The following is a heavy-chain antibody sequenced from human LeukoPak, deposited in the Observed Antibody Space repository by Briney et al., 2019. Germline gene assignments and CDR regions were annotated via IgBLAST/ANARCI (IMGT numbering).Heavy chain of an antibody. CDR3: TTRGGSFSIFDY. D-gene: IGHD1-26*01. CDR2: IKSKTDGGTT. CDR1: GFAFSDAW. V-gene: IGHV3-15*01. J-gene: IGHJ4*02. Sequence: GGSLRLSCAASGFAFSDAWMSWVRQAPGKGLEWVGRIKSKTDGGTTDYAAPVKGRFTISRDDSKNTLYLQMNSLKTEDTAVYYCTTRGGSFSIFDYWGQGTLVTVSS.